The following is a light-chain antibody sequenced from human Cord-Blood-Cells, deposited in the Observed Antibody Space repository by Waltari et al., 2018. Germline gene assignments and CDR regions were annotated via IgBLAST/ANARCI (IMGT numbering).Light chain of an antibody. CDR3: CSYAGSYTLV. V-gene: IGLV2-11*01. J-gene: IGLJ3*02. CDR1: SSAVGGYNY. Sequence: QSALTQPRSVSGSPGQSVTISCTGTSSAVGGYNYVSWYQHHPGKAPKLMIYDVSKRPSGVPDRFSGSKSGNTASLTISGLQAEDEADYYFCSYAGSYTLVFGGGTKLTVL. CDR2: DVS.